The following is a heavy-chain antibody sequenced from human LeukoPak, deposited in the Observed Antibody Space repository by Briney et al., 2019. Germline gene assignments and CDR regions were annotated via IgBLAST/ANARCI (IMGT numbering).Heavy chain of an antibody. CDR3: ARSYSSRFVDS. CDR2: IYYRGST. D-gene: IGHD6-13*01. J-gene: IGHJ4*02. CDR1: GGSFSSYY. V-gene: IGHV4-59*08. Sequence: PSETLSLTCNVSGGSFSSYYWTWIRQPPGKGLEWIGYIYYRGSTKYNPSLNSRVSISLDTSKTQFSLKLTSVTAADTAVYYCARSYSSRFVDSWGQGTLVSVSS.